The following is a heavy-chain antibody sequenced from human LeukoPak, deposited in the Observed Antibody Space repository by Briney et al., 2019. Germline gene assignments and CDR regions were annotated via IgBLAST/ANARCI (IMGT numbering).Heavy chain of an antibody. CDR2: INHSGST. V-gene: IGHV4-34*01. CDR1: GGSFSGYY. Sequence: PSETLSLTCAVYGGSFSGYYWSWIRQPPGKGLERIGEINHSGSTNYNPSLKSRVTISVDTSKNQFSLKLSSVAAADTAVYYCARLHALGAEEFDPWGQGALVTVSS. D-gene: IGHD3-16*01. CDR3: ARLHALGAEEFDP. J-gene: IGHJ5*02.